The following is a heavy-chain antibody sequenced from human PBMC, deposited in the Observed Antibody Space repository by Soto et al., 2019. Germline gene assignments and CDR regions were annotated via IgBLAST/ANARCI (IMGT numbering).Heavy chain of an antibody. V-gene: IGHV3-23*01. CDR2: ISVSGGT. D-gene: IGHD2-15*01. CDR3: AKLRSQVVAAPFDI. Sequence: EVQLLESGGGLVQPGGSLRLTCAASGFTFSSYAMNWVRQAPGKGPEWVSHISVSGGTYYADSVKGRFTISRDNSKNTLFLQMNSLRAEDTAVYYCAKLRSQVVAAPFDIWGQGTMVTVSS. J-gene: IGHJ3*02. CDR1: GFTFSSYA.